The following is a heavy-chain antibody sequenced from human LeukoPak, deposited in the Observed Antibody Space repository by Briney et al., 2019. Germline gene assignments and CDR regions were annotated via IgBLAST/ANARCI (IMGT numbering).Heavy chain of an antibody. CDR1: GASISSYY. CDR3: ARCLYYYGSGPLWYFDL. Sequence: SETLSLTCTVSGASISSYYWSWIRQPPGKTLEWIGYIYYSGSTNYNPSLKSRVTISVDTSTNQFSLKLSSVTAADTAVYYCARCLYYYGSGPLWYFDLWGRGTLVTVSS. J-gene: IGHJ2*01. V-gene: IGHV4-59*01. D-gene: IGHD3-10*01. CDR2: IYYSGST.